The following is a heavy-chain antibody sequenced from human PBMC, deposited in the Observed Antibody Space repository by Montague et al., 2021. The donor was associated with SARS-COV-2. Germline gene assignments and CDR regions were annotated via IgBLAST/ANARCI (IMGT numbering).Heavy chain of an antibody. CDR3: ARGSTVTHY. J-gene: IGHJ4*02. D-gene: IGHD4-17*01. V-gene: IGHV4-34*01. CDR1: GGSFSGYY. CDR2: GNHSRNT. Sequence: SETLSLTCAVYGGSFSGYYWSWARHPPGKGLGWMGEGNHSRNTNYNPSLKSRVTISVDTSKNQFSLKLSSLTAADTAVNYCARGSTVTHYWGQGTLVTV.